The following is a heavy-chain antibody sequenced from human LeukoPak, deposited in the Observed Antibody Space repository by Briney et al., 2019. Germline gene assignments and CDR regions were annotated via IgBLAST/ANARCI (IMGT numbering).Heavy chain of an antibody. V-gene: IGHV3-48*01. CDR2: IGSSGSTI. D-gene: IGHD2-21*02. Sequence: PGGSLRLSCAASGFTFSSYSMNWVRQAPGKGLEWVSYIGSSGSTIHYAASVKGRFTTSRDTAQKSLYLQMNSLRAEDTAVYYCVRDQTAHGEGSCYCAFDIWGQGTMVTVSS. CDR1: GFTFSSYS. J-gene: IGHJ3*02. CDR3: VRDQTAHGEGSCYCAFDI.